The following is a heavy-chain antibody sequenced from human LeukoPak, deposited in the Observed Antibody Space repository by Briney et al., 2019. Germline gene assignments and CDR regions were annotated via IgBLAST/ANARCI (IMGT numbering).Heavy chain of an antibody. CDR3: ARLARYNLFEASDA. V-gene: IGHV1-18*01. J-gene: IGHJ3*01. Sequence: GASVKLSRDASGFTFHVFGFSGAPHARAQACEWRGWVRTYDGGTKYAQRFQGRLSLTTETSTTTADMELSSLRYGDTAVYYCARLARYNLFEASDAWGQGTRVTVSS. CDR2: VRTYDGGT. D-gene: IGHD5-24*01. CDR1: GFTFHVFG.